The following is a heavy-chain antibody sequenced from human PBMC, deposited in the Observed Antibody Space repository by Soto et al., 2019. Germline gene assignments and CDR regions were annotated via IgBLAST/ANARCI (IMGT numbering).Heavy chain of an antibody. V-gene: IGHV3-73*01. Sequence: PGGSLRLSCSASGFTFGASALQWARQASGKGLEWLGRIGSKGETYATAYAASVKGRFTISRDNAKNSLYLQMNSLRAEDTAVYYCARHPERIAQIGWFDPWGQGTLVTVSS. J-gene: IGHJ5*02. CDR1: GFTFGASA. CDR3: ARHPERIAQIGWFDP. D-gene: IGHD6-13*01. CDR2: IGSKGETYAT.